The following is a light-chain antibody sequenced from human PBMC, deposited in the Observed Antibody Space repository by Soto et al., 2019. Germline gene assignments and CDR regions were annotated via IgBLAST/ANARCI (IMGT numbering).Light chain of an antibody. CDR3: AAWDDSLSGFVV. J-gene: IGLJ2*01. V-gene: IGLV1-47*01. CDR2: RNN. Sequence: QPVLTQPPSASGTPGQRVTISCSGSSSNIGSNYVYWYQQLPGTAPKLLIYRNNQRPSGVPDRFSGSKSGPSASLAISGLRSEDEADYYCAAWDDSLSGFVVFGGGTKLTVL. CDR1: SSNIGSNY.